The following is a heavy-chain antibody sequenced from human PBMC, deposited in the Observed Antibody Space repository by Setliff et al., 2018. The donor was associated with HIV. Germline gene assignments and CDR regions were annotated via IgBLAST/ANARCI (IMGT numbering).Heavy chain of an antibody. CDR2: IYTSGST. J-gene: IGHJ3*02. Sequence: SETLSLTCTVSGGSISSYYWSWIRQPAGKGLEWIGRIYTSGSTNYNPSLKSRVTMSVDTSKNQFSLNLRSVTAADTAVYYCSRSFKYNFWSGLAGDAFDIWGQGTMVTVSS. D-gene: IGHD3-3*01. V-gene: IGHV4-4*07. CDR1: GGSISSYY. CDR3: SRSFKYNFWSGLAGDAFDI.